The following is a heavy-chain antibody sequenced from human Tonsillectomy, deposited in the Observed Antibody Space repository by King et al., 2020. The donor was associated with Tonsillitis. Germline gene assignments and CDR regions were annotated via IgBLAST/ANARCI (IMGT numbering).Heavy chain of an antibody. D-gene: IGHD6-19*01. CDR3: ANLGFSSGWYGYFDY. CDR2: ISGSAGST. J-gene: IGHJ4*02. V-gene: IGHV3-23*04. Sequence: VQLVESGGGLVQPGGSLRLSCAASGFTFSSYAMTWVRQAPGKGLEWVSAISGSAGSTYYGDSVQGRFTISRDNSKNTLYLQMNSPRVEDTAVYYCANLGFSSGWYGYFDYWGQGALVTVSS. CDR1: GFTFSSYA.